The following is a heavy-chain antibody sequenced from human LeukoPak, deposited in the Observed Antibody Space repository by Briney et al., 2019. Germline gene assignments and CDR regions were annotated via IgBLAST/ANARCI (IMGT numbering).Heavy chain of an antibody. V-gene: IGHV3-21*01. J-gene: IGHJ3*02. CDR3: ARDGAAAGNHFGVTDAFDI. CDR1: GFTFSSYS. CDR2: ISSSSSYI. D-gene: IGHD6-13*01. Sequence: PGGSLRLSCAASGFTFSSYSMHWVRQAPGKGLEWVSSISSSSSYIYYADSVKGRFTISRDNAKNSLYLQMNSLRAEDTAVYYCARDGAAAGNHFGVTDAFDIWGQGTMVTVSS.